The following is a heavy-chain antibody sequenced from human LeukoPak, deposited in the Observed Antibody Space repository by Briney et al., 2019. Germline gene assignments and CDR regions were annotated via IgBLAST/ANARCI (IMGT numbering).Heavy chain of an antibody. V-gene: IGHV3-48*01. J-gene: IGHJ6*03. CDR2: ISSGSDSI. Sequence: PGGSLRLSCAASGFSFSIYRMNWVRQAPGKGLEWFSYISSGSDSIYYADSVRGRFTISRDNAKNSPYLQMNSLRAEDTAVYYCARDQGHYYYYMDVWGKGTTVTVSS. CDR3: ARDQGHYYYYMDV. CDR1: GFSFSIYR.